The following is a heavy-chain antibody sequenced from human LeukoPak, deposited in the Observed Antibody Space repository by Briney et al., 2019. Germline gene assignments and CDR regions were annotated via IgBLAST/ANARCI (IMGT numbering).Heavy chain of an antibody. D-gene: IGHD2-2*01. CDR1: GGSISSYY. Sequence: SETLSLPCTVSGGSISSYYWSWIRQPPGKGLEWIGYIYYSGSTNYNPSLKSRVTISVDTSKNQFSLKLSSVTAADTAVYYCARGNIVVVPAAMGFDYWGQGTLVTVSS. J-gene: IGHJ4*02. CDR3: ARGNIVVVPAAMGFDY. CDR2: IYYSGST. V-gene: IGHV4-59*01.